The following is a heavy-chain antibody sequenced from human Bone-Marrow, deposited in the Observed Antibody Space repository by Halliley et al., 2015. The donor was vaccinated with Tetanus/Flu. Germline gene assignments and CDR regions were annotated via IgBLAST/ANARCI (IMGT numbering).Heavy chain of an antibody. D-gene: IGHD4-17*01. CDR2: VSYDGSDT. J-gene: IGHJ4*02. Sequence: SLRLSCAASGFTFNTFEMHWVHQAPGKGLEWVAAVSYDGSDTYYAASVKGRVTISRDNSENTVFLEVNRLRPEDTAVYYCARTFAGTVPLDFWGPGTLVTVSS. CDR3: ARTFAGTVPLDF. CDR1: GFTFNTFE. V-gene: IGHV3-30*03.